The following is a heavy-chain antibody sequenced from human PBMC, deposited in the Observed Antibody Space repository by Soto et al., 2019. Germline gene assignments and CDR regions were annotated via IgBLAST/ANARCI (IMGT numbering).Heavy chain of an antibody. CDR2: IIPILGIA. D-gene: IGHD3-10*01. Sequence: QVQLVQSGAEVKKPGSSVKVSCKASGGTFSSYTISWVRQAPGQGLEWMGRIIPILGIANYAQKFQGRVTITADKSPRTGYMAVSSLRSEDTAVYYGARVTYYDGSGRPHNWFDPWGQGTLVTVSS. J-gene: IGHJ5*02. V-gene: IGHV1-69*02. CDR3: ARVTYYDGSGRPHNWFDP. CDR1: GGTFSSYT.